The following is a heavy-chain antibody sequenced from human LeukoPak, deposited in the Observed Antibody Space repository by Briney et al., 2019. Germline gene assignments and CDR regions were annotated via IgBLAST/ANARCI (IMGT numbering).Heavy chain of an antibody. D-gene: IGHD6-19*01. Sequence: PGQSLRLSCAASGSTFSSYGMHWVRQAPGKGLEWVAVISYDGSHKYYADSVKGRFTISRDNSKNTLYLQMNSLRAEDTAVYYCAKGPETGWYEYFQHWGQGTLVTVSS. CDR3: AKGPETGWYEYFQH. V-gene: IGHV3-30*18. CDR1: GSTFSSYG. CDR2: ISYDGSHK. J-gene: IGHJ1*01.